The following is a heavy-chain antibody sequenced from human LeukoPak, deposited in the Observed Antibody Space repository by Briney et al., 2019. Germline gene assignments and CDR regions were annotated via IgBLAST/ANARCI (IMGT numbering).Heavy chain of an antibody. CDR2: ISSSGSTR. V-gene: IGHV3-11*01. CDR3: ARVRPTGTTSGSRGYYHYGMDV. D-gene: IGHD1-1*01. CDR1: GFTFSDYY. Sequence: GGSLRLSCAASGFTFSDYYMSWIRQAPGKRLEWVSYISSSGSTRYYADSVKGRFTISRDSAKNSLFLQMNSLRAEDTAVYYCARVRPTGTTSGSRGYYHYGMDVWGQGTTVTVSS. J-gene: IGHJ6*02.